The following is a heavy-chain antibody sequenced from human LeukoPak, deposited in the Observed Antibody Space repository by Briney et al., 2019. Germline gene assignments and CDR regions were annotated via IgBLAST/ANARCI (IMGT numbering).Heavy chain of an antibody. V-gene: IGHV3-7*04. CDR1: GFTFSSYW. D-gene: IGHD3-22*01. CDR2: IKQDGSEK. Sequence: GGSLRLSCAASGFTFSSYWMSWVRQAPGKGLEWVANIKQDGSEKYYVDSVKGRFTISRDNAKNSLYLQMNSLRAEDTAVYYCARASAYYYDSSGYYHHYYYYGMDVWGQGTTVTVSS. J-gene: IGHJ6*02. CDR3: ARASAYYYDSSGYYHHYYYYGMDV.